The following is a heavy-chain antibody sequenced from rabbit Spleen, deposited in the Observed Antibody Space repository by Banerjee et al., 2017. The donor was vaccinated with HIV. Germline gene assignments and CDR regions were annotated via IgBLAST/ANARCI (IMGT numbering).Heavy chain of an antibody. CDR1: GFSFNAGPY. V-gene: IGHV1S40*01. D-gene: IGHD2-1*01. J-gene: IGHJ2*01. Sequence: QSLEESGGDLVKPGASLTLPCTASGFSFNAGPYMCWVRQAPGKGLEWVACIYGGSSGSTYYASWAKGRFTISKTSSTTVTLQMTSLTAADTATYFCARSDDGAYSRDAFDPWGPGTLVTVS. CDR2: IYGGSSGST. CDR3: ARSDDGAYSRDAFDP.